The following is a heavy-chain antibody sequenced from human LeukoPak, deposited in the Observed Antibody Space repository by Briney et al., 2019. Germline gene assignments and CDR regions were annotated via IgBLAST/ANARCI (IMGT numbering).Heavy chain of an antibody. CDR1: GFTLDDYA. Sequence: GRSLRLSCAASGFTLDDYAMHWVRQAPGKGLEWVSGISWNSGIIDYADSVKGRFTISRDNAKNSLYLQMNSLRAEDTALYYCAKDISGSGWFHWYFDLWGRGTLVTVSS. CDR3: AKDISGSGWFHWYFDL. V-gene: IGHV3-9*01. D-gene: IGHD6-19*01. J-gene: IGHJ2*01. CDR2: ISWNSGII.